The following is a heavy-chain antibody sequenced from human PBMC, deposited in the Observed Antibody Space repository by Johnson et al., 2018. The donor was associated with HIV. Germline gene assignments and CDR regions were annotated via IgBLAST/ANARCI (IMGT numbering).Heavy chain of an antibody. Sequence: QVQLVESGGGVVQPGRSLRLSCAASGFTFSSYGMHWVRQAPGKGLEWVAVISYDGSNKYYADSVKGRFTISRDNSKYTLYLQMHSLGADDKAVYYCARVQLLAVDVFNIWGQGKMVTVSS. CDR1: GFTFSSYG. CDR2: ISYDGSNK. CDR3: ARVQLLAVDVFNI. J-gene: IGHJ3*02. V-gene: IGHV3-30*03. D-gene: IGHD3-10*01.